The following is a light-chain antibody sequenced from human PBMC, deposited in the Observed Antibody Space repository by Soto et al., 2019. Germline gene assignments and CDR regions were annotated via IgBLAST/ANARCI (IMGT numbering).Light chain of an antibody. CDR2: EAS. V-gene: IGLV2-23*01. CDR3: SSYGGRNNLL. CDR1: SSDIGSYNL. Sequence: QSVLTQPASVSGSPGQAITISCTETSSDIGSYNLVSWYQQHPGQAPKLMIYEASKRPSGVSNRVSGSKSGNTASLAISGLQAEDEADYYCSSYGGRNNLLFGGGTKLTVL. J-gene: IGLJ2*01.